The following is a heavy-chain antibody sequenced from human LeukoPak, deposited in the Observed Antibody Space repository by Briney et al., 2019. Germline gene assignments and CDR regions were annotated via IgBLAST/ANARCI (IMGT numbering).Heavy chain of an antibody. J-gene: IGHJ5*02. CDR3: ARGDRSVEYSSSGWFDP. Sequence: PSETLSLTCAVYGGSFSGYYWGWIRQPPGKGLEWIGEINHSESTNYNPSLKSRVTISVDTSKNQFSLKLSSVTAADTAVYYCARGDRSVEYSSSGWFDPWGQGTLVTVSS. CDR1: GGSFSGYY. CDR2: INHSEST. D-gene: IGHD6-6*01. V-gene: IGHV4-34*01.